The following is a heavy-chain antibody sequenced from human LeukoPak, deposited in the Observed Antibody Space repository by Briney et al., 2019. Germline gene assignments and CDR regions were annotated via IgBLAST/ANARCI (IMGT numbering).Heavy chain of an antibody. CDR1: GLTSSTFG. CDR2: ICLTGADT. V-gene: IGHV3-21*06. CDR3: ATETNSRHYDY. D-gene: IGHD1-14*01. J-gene: IGHJ4*02. Sequence: SLCLSCTPSGLTSSTFGFNWVRPAPGEGLGWVSSICLTGADTYHTGSIKGQLTYSRDHANNFPSLQLDMLRPEDRVVFYCATETNSRHYDYWGQGTLLTVSS.